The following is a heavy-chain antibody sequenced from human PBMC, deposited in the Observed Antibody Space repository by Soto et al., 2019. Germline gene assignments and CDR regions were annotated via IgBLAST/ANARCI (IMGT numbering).Heavy chain of an antibody. V-gene: IGHV3-15*01. CDR1: GFTFSNAW. J-gene: IGHJ1*01. CDR2: IKSKTDGGTT. Sequence: EVQLVESGGGLVKPGGSLRLSCAASGFTFSNAWMSWVRQAPGKGLEWVGRIKSKTDGGTTDYAAPVKGRFTISRDDSKPTLYLQMNSLKTEDTALYYCTPDRRRYFQHWGQGTLVTVSS. CDR3: TPDRRRYFQH.